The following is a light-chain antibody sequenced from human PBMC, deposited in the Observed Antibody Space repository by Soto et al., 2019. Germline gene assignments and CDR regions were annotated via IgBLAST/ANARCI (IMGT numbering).Light chain of an antibody. Sequence: EVEMTQSPALLSVSPGERVTLSCRASQTVTNNLAWYQQRPGQAPRLLIYDSSSRATGVPARFSGSGSGTEFTLTISSLKAEDFAVYYCQQYNDRPPLTFGGGTKVEI. CDR1: QTVTNN. CDR2: DSS. J-gene: IGKJ4*01. V-gene: IGKV3-15*01. CDR3: QQYNDRPPLT.